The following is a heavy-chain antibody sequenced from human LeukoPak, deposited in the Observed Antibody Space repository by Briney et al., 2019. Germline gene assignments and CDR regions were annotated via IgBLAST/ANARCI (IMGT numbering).Heavy chain of an antibody. V-gene: IGHV4-59*01. CDR2: IYFSGST. CDR3: ARSFTLRYFDPYYFDY. Sequence: SETLSLTCTVPGGSISSYYWSSIRQPPRKRLECVGYIYFSGSTNYNTSPKSRVTLSVDTSKNQISLNLSSVTAADTAVYYCARSFTLRYFDPYYFDYWGQGTLVTVSS. J-gene: IGHJ4*02. CDR1: GGSISSYY. D-gene: IGHD3-9*01.